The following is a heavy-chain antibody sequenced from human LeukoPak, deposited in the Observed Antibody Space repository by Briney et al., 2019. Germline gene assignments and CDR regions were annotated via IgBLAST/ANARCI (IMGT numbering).Heavy chain of an antibody. CDR2: ISGSGGST. J-gene: IGHJ4*02. V-gene: IGHV3-23*01. D-gene: IGHD6-13*01. Sequence: PGGSLRLSCAASGFTFSSYAMSWVRQAPGKGLEWVSAISGSGGSTYYADSVKGRFTISRDNSKNTLYLQMNSLRAEDTAVYYCAKMDIAAAGSGGDYFDYWGQGTLVTVSS. CDR1: GFTFSSYA. CDR3: AKMDIAAAGSGGDYFDY.